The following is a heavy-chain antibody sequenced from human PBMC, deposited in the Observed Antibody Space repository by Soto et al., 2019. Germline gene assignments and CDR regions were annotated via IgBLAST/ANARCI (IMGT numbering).Heavy chain of an antibody. J-gene: IGHJ6*02. CDR3: ASQYSSSWYFFRYYGMDV. CDR2: TYYRSKWYN. V-gene: IGHV6-1*01. D-gene: IGHD6-13*01. Sequence: KQSQTLSLTCAISGDSVSSNSAAWNWIRQSPSRGLEWLGRTYYRSKWYNDYAVSVKSRITINPDTSKNQFSLQLNSVTPEDTAVYYCASQYSSSWYFFRYYGMDVWGQGTTVTVSS. CDR1: GDSVSSNSAA.